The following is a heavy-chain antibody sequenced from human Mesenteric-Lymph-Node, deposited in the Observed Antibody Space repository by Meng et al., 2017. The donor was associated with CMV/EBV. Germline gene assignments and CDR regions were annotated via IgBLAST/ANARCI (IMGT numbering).Heavy chain of an antibody. CDR1: GFTFSSYG. J-gene: IGHJ4*02. Sequence: ASGFTFSSYGMNWVRQAPGKGLEWVSSISSSSSYIYYADSVKGRFTISRDNAKNSLYLQMNSLRAEDTAVYYCARGYSGSYYHYFDYWGQGTLVTVSS. D-gene: IGHD1-26*01. CDR2: ISSSSSYI. CDR3: ARGYSGSYYHYFDY. V-gene: IGHV3-21*01.